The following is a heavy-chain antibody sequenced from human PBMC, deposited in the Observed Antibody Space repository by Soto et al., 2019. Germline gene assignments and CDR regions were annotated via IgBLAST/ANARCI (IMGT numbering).Heavy chain of an antibody. CDR2: KSWNSGSI. J-gene: IGHJ4*02. Sequence: GGSLRLSCAASGFTFDDYAMHWARQAPGKGLEWVSGKSWNSGSIGYADSVKGRFTLSRDNAKNTLYLQMNSLRAEDTALYYCAKDIMQQLAPAPLDYWGQGIRVTVSS. V-gene: IGHV3-9*01. CDR1: GFTFDDYA. D-gene: IGHD6-13*01. CDR3: AKDIMQQLAPAPLDY.